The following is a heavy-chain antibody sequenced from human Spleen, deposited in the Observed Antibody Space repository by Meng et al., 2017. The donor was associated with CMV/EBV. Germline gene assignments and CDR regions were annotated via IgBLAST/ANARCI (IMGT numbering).Heavy chain of an antibody. CDR1: GYTFTAHY. J-gene: IGHJ6*02. CDR3: AKDGLFCSSTSCYYYYYYGMDV. D-gene: IGHD2-2*01. V-gene: IGHV3-30*02. Sequence: SCKASGYTFTAHYFHWVRQAPGKGLEWVAFIRYDGSNKYYADSVKGRFTISRDNSKNTLYLQMNSLRAEDTAVYYCAKDGLFCSSTSCYYYYYYGMDVWGQGTTVTVSS. CDR2: IRYDGSNK.